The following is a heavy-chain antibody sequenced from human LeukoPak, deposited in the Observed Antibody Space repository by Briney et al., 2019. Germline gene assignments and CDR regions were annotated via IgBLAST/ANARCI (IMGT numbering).Heavy chain of an antibody. J-gene: IGHJ5*02. CDR1: GFTFSSYS. Sequence: GGSLRLSCAASGFTFSSYSMNWVRQAPGKGREWVSSISSSSSYIYYADSVKGRFTISRDNAKNSLYLQMNSLRAEDTAVYYCARDGHIGSSSNWFDPWGQGTLVTVSS. D-gene: IGHD6-13*01. V-gene: IGHV3-21*01. CDR3: ARDGHIGSSSNWFDP. CDR2: ISSSSSYI.